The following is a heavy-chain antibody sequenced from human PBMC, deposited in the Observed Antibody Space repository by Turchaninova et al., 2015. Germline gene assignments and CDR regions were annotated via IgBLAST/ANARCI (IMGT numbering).Heavy chain of an antibody. CDR1: GFTFSSYS. Sequence: EVQLVESGGDLVQPGGSLRLSCAASGFTFSSYSMNWVRQAPGKGLECISHINTISSTMYYADSVKGRFTNSRDNAKNSLYLQMNSLRAEDTAVYYCARDGTATHYAFDIWGQGTMVTVSS. CDR2: INTISSTM. V-gene: IGHV3-48*04. J-gene: IGHJ3*02. CDR3: ARDGTATHYAFDI. D-gene: IGHD5-12*01.